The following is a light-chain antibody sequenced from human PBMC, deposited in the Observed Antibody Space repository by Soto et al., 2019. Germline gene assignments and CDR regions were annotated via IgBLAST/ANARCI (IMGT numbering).Light chain of an antibody. V-gene: IGKV3D-15*01. CDR3: QQYNNLPQT. CDR2: GAS. CDR1: QSVSSN. Sequence: IVMTQSPATLSVSPGERATLSCRASQSVSSNLAWYQQKPGQAPRLLIYGASIRATGIPARFSGSGSGTEFTLTISSLQSEDFAVYYCQQYNNLPQTFGQGTKVDIK. J-gene: IGKJ1*01.